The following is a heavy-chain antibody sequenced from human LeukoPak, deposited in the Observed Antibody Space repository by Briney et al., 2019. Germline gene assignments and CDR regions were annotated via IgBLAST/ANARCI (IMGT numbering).Heavy chain of an antibody. D-gene: IGHD4-23*01. CDR2: VDYSGST. CDR1: GGSFSGYY. V-gene: IGHV4-59*08. CDR3: ARLNGGN. Sequence: KPSETLSLTCAVYGGSFSGYYWSWIRRPPGKGLEWLGYVDYSGSTAYNPSLNGRVAISPDTSKNQFSLKLRSVTAADTAVYYCARLNGGNWGPGILVTVSS. J-gene: IGHJ4*02.